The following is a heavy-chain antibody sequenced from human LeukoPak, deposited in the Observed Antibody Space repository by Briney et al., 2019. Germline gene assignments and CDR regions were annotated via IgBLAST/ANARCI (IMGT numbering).Heavy chain of an antibody. Sequence: PSETLSLTCTVSGGSISSYYWSWIRQPPGKGLERVGHIYYLGSTNYNPSLKSRVTISIDTSKNYFSLKLNSVIAADTAVYYCARDRPGSYWYFDLWGCGTLVTVSS. V-gene: IGHV4-59*01. J-gene: IGHJ2*01. CDR1: GGSISSYY. D-gene: IGHD3-10*01. CDR2: IYYLGST. CDR3: ARDRPGSYWYFDL.